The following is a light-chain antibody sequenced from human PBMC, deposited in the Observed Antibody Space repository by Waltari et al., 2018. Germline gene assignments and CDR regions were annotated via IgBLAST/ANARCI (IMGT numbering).Light chain of an antibody. CDR2: AAF. J-gene: IGKJ5*01. CDR1: QTISSY. CDR3: QQSYSSPVT. Sequence: DIQMTQSPSSLSASVGDRVTITCRASQTISSYLNWYQQKPGKAPELLIYAAFSLQSGVASRFSGGGSGTDFTLTISSLQPEDFATYYCQQSYSSPVTFGQGTRLEIK. V-gene: IGKV1-39*01.